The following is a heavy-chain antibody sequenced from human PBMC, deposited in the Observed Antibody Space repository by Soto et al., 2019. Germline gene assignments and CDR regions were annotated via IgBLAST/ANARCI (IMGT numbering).Heavy chain of an antibody. D-gene: IGHD2-2*01. CDR3: AREGYCSSTSCYGDYYYYYMDV. CDR1: GCTFSSYT. CDR2: IIPILGIA. V-gene: IGHV1-69*04. Sequence: ASVKVSCKASGCTFSSYTISWVRQAPGQGLEWMGRIIPILGIANYAQKFQGRVTITADKSTSTAYMELSSLRSEDTAVYYCAREGYCSSTSCYGDYYYYYMDVWGKGTTVTVSS. J-gene: IGHJ6*03.